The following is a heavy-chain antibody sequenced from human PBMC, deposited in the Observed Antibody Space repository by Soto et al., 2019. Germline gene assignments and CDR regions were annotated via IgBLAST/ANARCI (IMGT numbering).Heavy chain of an antibody. V-gene: IGHV4-34*01. CDR1: GGSFSGYY. D-gene: IGHD2-2*01. CDR2: INHSGST. CDR3: ARVMTSGGEAAIIRPYYYYYYMDV. J-gene: IGHJ6*03. Sequence: SETLSLTCAVYGGSFSGYYWSWIRQPPGKGLEWIGEINHSGSTNYNPSLKSRVTISVDTSKNQLSLKLSSVTAADTAVYYCARVMTSGGEAAIIRPYYYYYYMDVWGKGTTVTVSS.